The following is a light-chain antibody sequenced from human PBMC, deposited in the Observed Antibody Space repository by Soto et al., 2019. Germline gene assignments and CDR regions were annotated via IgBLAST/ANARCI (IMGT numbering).Light chain of an antibody. CDR3: QQYETLYT. V-gene: IGKV1-33*01. Sequence: IQMTQSPSSLSASVGDSVTITCQASQDISIYLHWYQQHPGNAPKLLIYDASNFEAGVPSRFSGSGSGAHFSLTIISLQPEDFATYYCQQYETLYTFGPGTKLEI. CDR1: QDISIY. J-gene: IGKJ2*01. CDR2: DAS.